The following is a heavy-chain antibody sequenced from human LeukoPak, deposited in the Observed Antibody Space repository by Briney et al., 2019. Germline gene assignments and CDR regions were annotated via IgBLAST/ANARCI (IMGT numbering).Heavy chain of an antibody. CDR2: ISYDGSNK. Sequence: GGSLRLSCAASGFTFSSYAMHWVGQAPGKGREWGAVISYDGSNKYYADSVKGRFTISRDNSKNTLYLQMNSLRAEDTAVYYCARDLGDPLWFGSNWFDPWGQGTLVTVSS. D-gene: IGHD3-10*01. J-gene: IGHJ5*02. V-gene: IGHV3-30-3*01. CDR3: ARDLGDPLWFGSNWFDP. CDR1: GFTFSSYA.